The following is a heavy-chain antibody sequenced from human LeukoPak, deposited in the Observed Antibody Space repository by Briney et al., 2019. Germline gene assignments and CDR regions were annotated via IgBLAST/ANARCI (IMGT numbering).Heavy chain of an antibody. V-gene: IGHV3-30*09. CDR3: ARGTGDTSSWFHDY. CDR1: GFTFGSYA. J-gene: IGHJ4*02. D-gene: IGHD6-13*01. CDR2: ISYDINNK. Sequence: GGSLRLSCAASGFTFGSYAMHWVRQAPGKGLEWVAVISYDINNKYYADSVKGRFAISRDNSKDTLYLQMNSLRPEDTAVYHCARGTGDTSSWFHDYWGQGTLVTVSS.